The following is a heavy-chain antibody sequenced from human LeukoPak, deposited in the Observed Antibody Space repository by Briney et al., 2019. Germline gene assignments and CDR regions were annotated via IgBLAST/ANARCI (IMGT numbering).Heavy chain of an antibody. V-gene: IGHV3-7*01. CDR3: ARGVESRYYYDSSGYIGDAFDI. CDR1: GFTFSSYW. J-gene: IGHJ3*02. CDR2: IKQDGSEK. D-gene: IGHD3-22*01. Sequence: GGSLRLSCVASGFTFSSYWMSWVRQAPGKGLEWVANIKQDGSEKYYVDSVKGRFTISRDNAKNSLYLQMNSLRAEDTAVYYCARGVESRYYYDSSGYIGDAFDIWGQGTMVTVSS.